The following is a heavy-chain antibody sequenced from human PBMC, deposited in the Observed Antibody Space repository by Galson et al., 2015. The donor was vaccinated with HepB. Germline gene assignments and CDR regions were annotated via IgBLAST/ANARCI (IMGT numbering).Heavy chain of an antibody. V-gene: IGHV3-48*04. Sequence: SLRLSCAASGFTFSTYGMNWVRQAQGKGLEWVSYISSSSRTIYSADSVEGRFTISRDNAKNSLYLQINNLRAEDTAVYYCARDVTILGTWGWYCDYWGQGTLVTVSS. CDR1: GFTFSTYG. CDR3: ARDVTILGTWGWYCDY. CDR2: ISSSSRTI. D-gene: IGHD1-26*01. J-gene: IGHJ4*02.